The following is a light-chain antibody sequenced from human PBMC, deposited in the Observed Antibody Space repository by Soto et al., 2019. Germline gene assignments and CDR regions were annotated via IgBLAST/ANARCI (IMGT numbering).Light chain of an antibody. CDR3: QQYDTLTIT. Sequence: DIQMTQCPSSLSSSLGDRVAITGRASQGISSYVAWYQQKPGKAPKLLMYDASNLETGVPSRFSGSGSGTHFTFTISSLQPEDIAAYYCQQYDTLTITFCHGTRLEIK. V-gene: IGKV1-33*01. CDR1: QGISSY. J-gene: IGKJ5*01. CDR2: DAS.